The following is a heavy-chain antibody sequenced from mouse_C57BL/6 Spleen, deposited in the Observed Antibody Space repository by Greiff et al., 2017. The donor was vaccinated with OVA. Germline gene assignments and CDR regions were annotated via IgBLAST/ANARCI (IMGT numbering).Heavy chain of an antibody. J-gene: IGHJ2*01. CDR2: IYPSDSET. D-gene: IGHD4-1*01. CDR1: GYTFTSYW. CDR3: AREGLGRVDY. Sequence: QVQLQQPGAELVRPGSSVKLSCKASGYTFTSYWMDWVKQRPGQGLEWIGNIYPSDSETHYNQKFKDKATLTVDKSSSTAYMQLSSLTSEDSAVYYCAREGLGRVDYWGQGTTLTVSS. V-gene: IGHV1-61*01.